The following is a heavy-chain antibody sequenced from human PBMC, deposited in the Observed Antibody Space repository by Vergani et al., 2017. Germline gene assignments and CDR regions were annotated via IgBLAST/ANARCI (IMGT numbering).Heavy chain of an antibody. CDR3: AGEGDSGYYEGGAFDI. CDR2: IKQDGSEK. D-gene: IGHD3-22*01. V-gene: IGHV3-7*03. J-gene: IGHJ3*02. CDR1: GFTFSSYW. Sequence: EVQLVESGGGLVQPGGSLRLSCAASGFTFSSYWMSWVRQAPGKGLEWVANIKQDGSEKYYVDSVKGRFTISRDNAKNSLYLQMNSLRAEDTAVYYCAGEGDSGYYEGGAFDIWGQGTMVTVSS.